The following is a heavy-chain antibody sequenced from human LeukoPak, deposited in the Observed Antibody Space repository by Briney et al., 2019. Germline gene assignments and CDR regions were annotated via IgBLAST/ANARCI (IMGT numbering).Heavy chain of an antibody. CDR1: GGSFSGYY. CDR3: ARHAGGVLWFGELFGVQNWFDP. Sequence: SETLSLTCAGYGGSFSGYYWSWIRQPPGKGLEWIGEINHSGSTNYNPSLKSRVTISVDTSKNQFSLKLSSVTAADTAVYYCARHAGGVLWFGELFGVQNWFDPWGQGTLVTVSS. D-gene: IGHD3-10*01. CDR2: INHSGST. J-gene: IGHJ5*02. V-gene: IGHV4-34*01.